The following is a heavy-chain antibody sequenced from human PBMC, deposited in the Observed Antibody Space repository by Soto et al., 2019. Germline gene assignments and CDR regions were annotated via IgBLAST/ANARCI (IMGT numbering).Heavy chain of an antibody. CDR1: GDIFSGYS. V-gene: IGHV1-69*14. CDR3: ARDLGSGYDPGDY. Sequence: QVQLVQSGAEVKKPGSSVKVSCKTSGDIFSGYSISWVRQAPGQGLEWMGGIIPIFGTTNYAQKVHGRVTITADKSTSTVYMDLYSLKSEDTAMYYCARDLGSGYDPGDYWGQGTLVTVSS. CDR2: IIPIFGTT. D-gene: IGHD5-12*01. J-gene: IGHJ4*02.